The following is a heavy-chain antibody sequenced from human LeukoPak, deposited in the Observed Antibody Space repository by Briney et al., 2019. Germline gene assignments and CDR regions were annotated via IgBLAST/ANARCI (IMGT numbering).Heavy chain of an antibody. CDR2: IYHSGTT. Sequence: SETLSLTCTVSGYSISSGYYWGWVRQTPGKGLEWIGSIYHSGTTYYKSSLKTRVTISVDTSKNQFSLKLSSVTAADTAVYYCARRAVAGTSDYWGQGTLVTVSS. D-gene: IGHD6-19*01. J-gene: IGHJ4*02. CDR1: GYSISSGYY. V-gene: IGHV4-38-2*02. CDR3: ARRAVAGTSDY.